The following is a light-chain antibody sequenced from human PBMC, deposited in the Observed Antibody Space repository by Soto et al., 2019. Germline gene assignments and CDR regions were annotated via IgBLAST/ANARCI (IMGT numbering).Light chain of an antibody. J-gene: IGKJ4*01. V-gene: IGKV4-1*01. CDR1: QSVLHSSNNKNY. CDR2: WAS. CDR3: QQYHSAPLT. Sequence: DIVMTQSPDSLAVSLGERATINCKSSQSVLHSSNNKNYLAWYQQKPGQPPKLLIYWASTRESGVPDRISGSGSGTDFSLTISSLQAADVAVYYCQQYHSAPLTFGGGTKVEIK.